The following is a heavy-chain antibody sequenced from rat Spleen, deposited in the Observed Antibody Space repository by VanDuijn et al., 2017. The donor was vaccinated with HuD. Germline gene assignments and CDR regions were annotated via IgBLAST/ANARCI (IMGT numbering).Heavy chain of an antibody. V-gene: IGHV5-29*01. CDR2: ISSDGGRN. CDR3: ARAGYLRDWYFDF. Sequence: EVQLVESGGGLVQPGRSLKLSCAASGFVYNNYVMAWVRQAPTKGLEWVATISSDGGRNFYRDSVKGRFTISRDNTRNTLYLQMDNLRSEDTATYYCARAGYLRDWYFDFWGPGTMVTVSS. CDR1: GFVYNNYV. D-gene: IGHD2-5*01. J-gene: IGHJ1*01.